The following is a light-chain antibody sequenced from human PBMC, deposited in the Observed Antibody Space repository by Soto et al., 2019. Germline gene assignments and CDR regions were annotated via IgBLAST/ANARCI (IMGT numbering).Light chain of an antibody. CDR2: DVS. J-gene: IGLJ3*02. CDR1: SSDVGGYNY. Sequence: QSALTQPASVSGSPGQSITISCTGTSSDVGGYNYVSWYQQYPGKAPKLMIYDVSYRPSGVSNRFSGSKSGNTASLTISGLQPEDEADYYCHSYTSSSTLEVFGGGTKLTVL. V-gene: IGLV2-14*01. CDR3: HSYTSSSTLEV.